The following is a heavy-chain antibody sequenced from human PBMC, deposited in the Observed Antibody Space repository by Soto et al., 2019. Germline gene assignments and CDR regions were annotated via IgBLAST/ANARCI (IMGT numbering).Heavy chain of an antibody. J-gene: IGHJ4*02. Sequence: SETLSLTCTVPGDSINNYYWSWMRLPAGKGLEWIGRIYSNGNTYYNPSLKSRVSMSVDTSKNQFSLILTTVTAADTAVYYCARGGAVATTAHFDHWGQGTLVTVSS. CDR2: IYSNGNT. D-gene: IGHD5-12*01. CDR1: GDSINNYY. V-gene: IGHV4-4*07. CDR3: ARGGAVATTAHFDH.